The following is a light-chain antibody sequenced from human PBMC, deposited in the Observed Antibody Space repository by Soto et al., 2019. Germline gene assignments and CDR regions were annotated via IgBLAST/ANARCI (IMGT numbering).Light chain of an antibody. V-gene: IGKV3-15*01. CDR3: QQDTKWPLT. CDR2: HAS. Sequence: EIVMTQSPATLSVSPGERATLSCRASQSVYSNLAWYQQKPGQAPRLLIYHASSRATGIPARFSGGGSGTEVTLTISSLQSEDFAVYYCQQDTKWPLTFGGGTKVEI. CDR1: QSVYSN. J-gene: IGKJ4*01.